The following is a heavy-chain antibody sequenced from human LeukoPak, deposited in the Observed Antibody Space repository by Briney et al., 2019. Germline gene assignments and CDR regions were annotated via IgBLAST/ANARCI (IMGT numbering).Heavy chain of an antibody. V-gene: IGHV1-2*02. CDR2: INPNSGGT. CDR1: GYTFTGYY. J-gene: IGHJ4*02. Sequence: ASVKVSCKVSGYTFTGYYMHWVRQAPGQGLEWMGWINPNSGGTNYAQKFQGRVTMTRDTSISTAYMELSRLRSDDAAVYYCARERSSSWYYFDYWGQGTLVTVSS. CDR3: ARERSSSWYYFDY. D-gene: IGHD6-13*01.